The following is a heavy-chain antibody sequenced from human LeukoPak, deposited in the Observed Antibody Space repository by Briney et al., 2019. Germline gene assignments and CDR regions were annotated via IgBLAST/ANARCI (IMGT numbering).Heavy chain of an antibody. V-gene: IGHV1-18*01. Sequence: ASVKVSCKASGYTFTSYGISWVRQAPGQGLEWMGWISAYNGNTNYAQRLQGRVTITADESTSTAYMELSSLRSEDTAVYYCARRSSGWYSWFDPWGQGTLVTVSS. CDR3: ARRSSGWYSWFDP. CDR2: ISAYNGNT. J-gene: IGHJ5*02. D-gene: IGHD6-19*01. CDR1: GYTFTSYG.